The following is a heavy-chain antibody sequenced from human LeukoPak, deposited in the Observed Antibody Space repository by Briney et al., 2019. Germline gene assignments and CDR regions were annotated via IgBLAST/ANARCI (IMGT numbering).Heavy chain of an antibody. CDR1: GFTFSSYA. J-gene: IGHJ4*02. D-gene: IGHD3-3*01. CDR2: ISGSGGST. V-gene: IGHV3-23*01. CDR3: AKFPLGLRFLEWLSYYFDY. Sequence: PGGSLRLSCAASGFTFSSYAMSWVRQAPGKGLEWVSAISGSGGSTYYADSVKGRFTISRDNSKNTLYLQMNSLRAEDTAVYYCAKFPLGLRFLEWLSYYFDYWGQGTLVTVS.